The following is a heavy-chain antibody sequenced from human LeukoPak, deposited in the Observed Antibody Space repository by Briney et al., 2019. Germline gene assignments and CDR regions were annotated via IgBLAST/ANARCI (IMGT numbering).Heavy chain of an antibody. V-gene: IGHV3-23*01. CDR2: ISGSGGTT. CDR1: GFIFSTCA. D-gene: IGHD6-13*01. CDR3: AKDRSSSSWFDGYDI. J-gene: IGHJ3*02. Sequence: GGSLRLSCTASGFIFSTCAMSWVRQAPGKGLEWVSAISGSGGTTYYADSVKGRFTISRDNSKNTLFLQMNSLRAEDTAAYYCAKDRSSSSWFDGYDIWGQGTMVTVSS.